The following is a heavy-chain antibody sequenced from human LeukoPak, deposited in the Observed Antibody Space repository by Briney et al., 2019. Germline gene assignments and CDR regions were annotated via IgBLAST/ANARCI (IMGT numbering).Heavy chain of an antibody. D-gene: IGHD3-22*01. V-gene: IGHV3-9*01. CDR3: ARESALLRYYDSSGYYNNDAFDI. Sequence: PGGSLRLSCAASGFTFDDYAMHWVRQAPGKGLEWVSGISWNSGSIGYADSVKGRFTISRDNAKNSLYLQMNSLRAEDTAVYYCARESALLRYYDSSGYYNNDAFDIWGQGTMVTVSS. CDR2: ISWNSGSI. J-gene: IGHJ3*02. CDR1: GFTFDDYA.